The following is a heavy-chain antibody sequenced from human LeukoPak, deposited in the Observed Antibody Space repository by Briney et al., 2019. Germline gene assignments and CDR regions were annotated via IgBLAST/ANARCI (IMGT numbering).Heavy chain of an antibody. Sequence: SETLSLTCAVYGGSFSGYYWSWIRQPPGKGLEWIGEINHSGSTNYNPSLKSRVTISVDTSKNQFSPKLSSVTAADTAVYYCARGEQYDYVNYWGQGTLVTVSS. D-gene: IGHD3-16*01. J-gene: IGHJ4*02. CDR2: INHSGST. CDR3: ARGEQYDYVNY. CDR1: GGSFSGYY. V-gene: IGHV4-34*01.